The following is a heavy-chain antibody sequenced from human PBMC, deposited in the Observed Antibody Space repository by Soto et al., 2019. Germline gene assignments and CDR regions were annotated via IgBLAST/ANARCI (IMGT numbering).Heavy chain of an antibody. V-gene: IGHV3-23*01. CDR3: ANPYYDFWSGFLPQNYYYGMDV. CDR1: GFTFSSYA. J-gene: IGHJ6*02. CDR2: ISGSGGST. Sequence: GGSLRLSCAASGFTFSSYAKSWVRQAPGKGLEWVSAISGSGGSTYYADSVKGRFTISRDNSKNTLYLQMNSLRAEDTAVYYCANPYYDFWSGFLPQNYYYGMDVWGQGTTVTVSS. D-gene: IGHD3-3*01.